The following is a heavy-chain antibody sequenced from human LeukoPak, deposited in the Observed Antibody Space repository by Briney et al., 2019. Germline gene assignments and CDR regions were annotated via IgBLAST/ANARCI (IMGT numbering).Heavy chain of an antibody. J-gene: IGHJ4*02. CDR3: AKSRYGDYGPGAY. Sequence: SGGSLRLSCAASGFTFDDYAMRWVRQAPGKGLEWVSGISWNSGSIGYADSVKGRFTISRDNAKNSLYLQMNSLRAEDTALYYCAKSRYGDYGPGAYWGQGTLVTVSS. CDR1: GFTFDDYA. CDR2: ISWNSGSI. V-gene: IGHV3-9*01. D-gene: IGHD4-17*01.